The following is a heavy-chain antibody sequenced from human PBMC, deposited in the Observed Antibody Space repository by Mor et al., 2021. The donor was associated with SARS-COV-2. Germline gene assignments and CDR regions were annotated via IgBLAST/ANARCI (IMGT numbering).Heavy chain of an antibody. D-gene: IGHD3-16*01. V-gene: IGHV3-9*03. Sequence: NSGSKGYADSVKGRYTISRDNAKNSLYLQMNSLRAEDMALYDCAKGGEMMLDAFGIWGQGTMVTV. CDR3: AKGGEMMLDAFGI. CDR2: NSGSK. J-gene: IGHJ3*02.